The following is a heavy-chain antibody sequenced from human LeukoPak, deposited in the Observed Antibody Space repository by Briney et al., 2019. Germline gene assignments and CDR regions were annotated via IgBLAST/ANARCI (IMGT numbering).Heavy chain of an antibody. V-gene: IGHV4-39*07. D-gene: IGHD1-26*01. CDR1: GGSISSNTYY. Sequence: SETLSLACSVSGGSISSNTYYWAWIRQPPGKGLEWLGTFHKSGNTYYNPSLRSRVTISGDTSNNQLSLRVNSVTAADTAVYYCARESEVGAAFFDYWGQGTLVTVSS. J-gene: IGHJ4*02. CDR3: ARESEVGAAFFDY. CDR2: FHKSGNT.